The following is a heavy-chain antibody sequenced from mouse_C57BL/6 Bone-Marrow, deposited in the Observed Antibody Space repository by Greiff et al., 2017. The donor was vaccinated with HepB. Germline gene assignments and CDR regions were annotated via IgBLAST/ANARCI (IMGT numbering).Heavy chain of an antibody. CDR3: ARRGWLLRPYWYFDV. D-gene: IGHD2-3*01. CDR2: IDPSDSYT. V-gene: IGHV1-50*01. CDR1: GYTFTSYW. Sequence: QVQLQQPGAELVKPGASVKLSCKASGYTFTSYWMQWVKQRPGQGLEWIGEIDPSDSYTNYNPKFKGKATLTVDTSSSPAYMQLSSLTSEDSAVYYCARRGWLLRPYWYFDVWGTGTTVTVSS. J-gene: IGHJ1*03.